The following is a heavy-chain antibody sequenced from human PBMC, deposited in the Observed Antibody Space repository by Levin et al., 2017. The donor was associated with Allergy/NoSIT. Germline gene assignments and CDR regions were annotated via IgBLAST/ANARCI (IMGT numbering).Heavy chain of an antibody. Sequence: AASVKVSCKASGYTFTSYYMHWVRQAPGQGLEWMGIINPSGGSTSYAQKFQGRVTMTRDTSTSTVYMELSSLRSEDTAVYYCARDWSIVENGRWFDPWGQGTLVTVSS. V-gene: IGHV1-46*01. J-gene: IGHJ5*02. CDR2: INPSGGST. CDR1: GYTFTSYY. D-gene: IGHD1-26*01. CDR3: ARDWSIVENGRWFDP.